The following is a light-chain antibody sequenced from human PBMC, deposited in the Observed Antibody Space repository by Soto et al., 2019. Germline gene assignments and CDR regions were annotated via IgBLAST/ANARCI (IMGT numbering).Light chain of an antibody. CDR1: QSVSSY. V-gene: IGKV3-11*01. CDR3: HQRANWPPFT. CDR2: DAS. Sequence: EIVLTQSPATLSLSPGERATLSCRASQSVSSYLAWYQQKPGQAPRLLIYDASNRATGIPARFSGSGSGTDFTLTISSLEPEDFAVYYCHQRANWPPFTFGGGTQVEI. J-gene: IGKJ4*01.